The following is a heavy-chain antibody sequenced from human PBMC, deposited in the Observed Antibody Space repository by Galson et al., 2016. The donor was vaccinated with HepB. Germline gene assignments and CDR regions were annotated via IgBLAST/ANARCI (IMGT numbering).Heavy chain of an antibody. CDR2: INYAGST. J-gene: IGHJ5*02. CDR1: GGSFNANY. D-gene: IGHD2-15*01. CDR3: ARVVVAATNWFDP. Sequence: SETLSLTCGVYGGSFNANYWTWIRQPPGKGLEWIGEINYAGSTKYNPSLKSRVTISVDPSKNQFSLNLTSMTAADTAVYYCARVVVAATNWFDPWGQGTLVTVSS. V-gene: IGHV4-34*01.